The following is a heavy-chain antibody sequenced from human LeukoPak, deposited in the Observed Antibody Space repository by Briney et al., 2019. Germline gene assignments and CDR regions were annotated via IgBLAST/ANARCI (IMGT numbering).Heavy chain of an antibody. CDR2: ISSTGSTI. V-gene: IGHV3-48*03. CDR3: AKTVIVGATTD. Sequence: GGSLRLSCAASGFTFSSYAMNWVRQAPGKGLEWVSCISSTGSTIYYADSVKGRVTISRDNAKNSLFLQMNSLRAEDTAVYYCAKTVIVGATTDCGEGTLVTVSS. D-gene: IGHD1-26*01. J-gene: IGHJ4*02. CDR1: GFTFSSYA.